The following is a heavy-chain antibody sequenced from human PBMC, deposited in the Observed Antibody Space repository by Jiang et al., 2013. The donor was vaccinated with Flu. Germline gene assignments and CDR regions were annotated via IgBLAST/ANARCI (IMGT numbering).Heavy chain of an antibody. V-gene: IGHV2-70*11. J-gene: IGHJ6*02. D-gene: IGHD3-10*01. CDR1: GFSLSTSGMC. CDR2: IDWDDDK. CDR3: ARLRITMVRGVTGAYYYYYGMDV. Sequence: TQTLTLTCTFSGFSLSTSGMCVSWIRQPPGKALEWLARIDWDDDKYYSTSLKTRLTISKDTSKNQVVLTMTNMDPVDTATYYCARLRITMVRGVTGAYYYYYGMDVWGQGTTVTVSS.